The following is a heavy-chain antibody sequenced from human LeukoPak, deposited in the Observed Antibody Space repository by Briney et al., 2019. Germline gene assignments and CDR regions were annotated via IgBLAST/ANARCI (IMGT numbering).Heavy chain of an antibody. CDR3: ARDKASGSSYGSSFHF. CDR2: IKEDGSEK. V-gene: IGHV3-7*01. J-gene: IGHJ3*01. CDR1: GFTFNNYW. Sequence: GGSLRLSCGASGFTFNNYWMTWVRQGPGKGLEWVAQIKEDGSEKYYVDSVRGRFTISRDNAKNSLYLQMNSLRVEDTALYYCARDKASGSSYGSSFHFWGQGTMVTVSS. D-gene: IGHD1-26*01.